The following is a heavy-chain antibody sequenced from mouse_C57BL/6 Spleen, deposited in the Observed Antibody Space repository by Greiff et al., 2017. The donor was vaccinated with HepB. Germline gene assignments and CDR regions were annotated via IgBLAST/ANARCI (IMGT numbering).Heavy chain of an antibody. CDR2: IDPSDSET. V-gene: IGHV1-52*01. D-gene: IGHD2-3*01. Sequence: VQLQQSGAELAKPGASVKLSCKASGYTFTSYWMHWVKQRPIQGLEWIGNIDPSDSETHYNQKFKDKATLTVDKSSSTAYMQLSSLTSEDSAVYYCARGMGGYYYAMDYWGQGTSVTVSS. J-gene: IGHJ4*01. CDR3: ARGMGGYYYAMDY. CDR1: GYTFTSYW.